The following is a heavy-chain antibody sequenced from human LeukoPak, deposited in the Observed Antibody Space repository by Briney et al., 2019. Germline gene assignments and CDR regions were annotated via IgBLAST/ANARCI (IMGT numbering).Heavy chain of an antibody. CDR1: GFTFSSCS. V-gene: IGHV3-48*01. CDR3: ARDLPDLYGSGWTSFDY. Sequence: GGSLRLSCAATGFTFSSCSMNWVRQAPGKGLEWVSYISSSSSTIYYADSVKGRFTISRDNAKNSLYLQMNSLRAEDTAVYYCARDLPDLYGSGWTSFDYWGQGTLVTVSS. J-gene: IGHJ4*02. D-gene: IGHD6-19*01. CDR2: ISSSSSTI.